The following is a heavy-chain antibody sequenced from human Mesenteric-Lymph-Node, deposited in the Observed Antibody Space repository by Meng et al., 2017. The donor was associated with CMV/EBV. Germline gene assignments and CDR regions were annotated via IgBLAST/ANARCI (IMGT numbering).Heavy chain of an antibody. Sequence: GESLKISCAASGFTFSSYAMHWVRQAPGKGLEWVAVISYDGSNKYYADSVKGRFTISRDNSKNTLYLQMNSLRAEDTAVYYCASSLGYCSSTSCRSYYYYGMDVWGQGTTVTVSS. CDR2: ISYDGSNK. J-gene: IGHJ6*02. V-gene: IGHV3-30-3*01. D-gene: IGHD2-2*01. CDR3: ASSLGYCSSTSCRSYYYYGMDV. CDR1: GFTFSSYA.